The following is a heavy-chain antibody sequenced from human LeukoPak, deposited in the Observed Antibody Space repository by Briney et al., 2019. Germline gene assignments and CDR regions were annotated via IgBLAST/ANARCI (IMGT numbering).Heavy chain of an antibody. D-gene: IGHD1-1*01. CDR2: INSDGSST. J-gene: IGHJ5*02. CDR3: ARGGDGTEATGDNWFDP. Sequence: GGSLRLSCAASGFTFSSYWMHWVRQAPGKGLVWVSRINSDGSSTSYADSVKGRFTISRDNAKNTLYLQMNSLRAEDTAVYYCARGGDGTEATGDNWFDPWGQGTLVTVSS. V-gene: IGHV3-74*01. CDR1: GFTFSSYW.